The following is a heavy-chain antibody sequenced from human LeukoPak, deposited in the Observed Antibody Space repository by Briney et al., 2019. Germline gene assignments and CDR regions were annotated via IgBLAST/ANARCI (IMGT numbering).Heavy chain of an antibody. D-gene: IGHD3-22*01. CDR1: GGSFSSYY. J-gene: IGHJ5*02. V-gene: IGHV4-34*01. CDR2: INHRGST. Sequence: SETLSLTCAVYGGSFSSYYWSWIRQPPGKGLEWIGEINHRGSTNYKPSLKSRVTISVDTSKNQFSLKLSSVTAADTAVYYCARHRRSGYRNWFDPWGQGTLVTVSS. CDR3: ARHRRSGYRNWFDP.